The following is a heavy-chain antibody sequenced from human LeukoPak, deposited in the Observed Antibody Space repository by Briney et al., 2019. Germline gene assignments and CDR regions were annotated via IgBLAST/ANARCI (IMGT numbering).Heavy chain of an antibody. Sequence: ASVKVSCKASGYTFTSYGISWVRQAPGQGLEWMGWISAYNGNTNYAQKLQGRVTMTTDTSTSTAYMELRSLRSDDTAVYYCARDPAYYDSSGYCAFDIWGQGTMVTVSS. CDR2: ISAYNGNT. CDR3: ARDPAYYDSSGYCAFDI. D-gene: IGHD3-22*01. V-gene: IGHV1-18*01. J-gene: IGHJ3*02. CDR1: GYTFTSYG.